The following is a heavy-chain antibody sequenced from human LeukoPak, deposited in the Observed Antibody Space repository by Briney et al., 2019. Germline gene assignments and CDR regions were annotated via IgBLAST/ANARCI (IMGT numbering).Heavy chain of an antibody. CDR2: IYYSGST. D-gene: IGHD6-19*01. Sequence: SETLSLTCTVSGGSISSYYWSWIRQPPGRGLEWIGYIYYSGSTNYNPSLKSRVTISVDTSKNQFSLKLSSVTAADTAVYYCARGGWSLPFDYWGRGTLVTVSS. CDR3: ARGGWSLPFDY. V-gene: IGHV4-59*01. J-gene: IGHJ4*02. CDR1: GGSISSYY.